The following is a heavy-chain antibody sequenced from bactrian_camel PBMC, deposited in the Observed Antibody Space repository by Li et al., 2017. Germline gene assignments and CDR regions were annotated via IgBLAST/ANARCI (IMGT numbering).Heavy chain of an antibody. CDR3: AADSSGWGLGTERDYSY. V-gene: IGHV3S26*01. J-gene: IGHJ4*01. Sequence: HVQLVESGGGSVQVGGSLRLSCVASGPPHLRPCLGWFRLSPGKRREGVAAIDSDGSTSYAYSVKGRFTISKDNARNTLYLQMNNLQPEDTAMYYCAADSSGWGLGTERDYSYWGQGTQVTVS. D-gene: IGHD5*01. CDR1: GPPHLRPC. CDR2: IDSDGST.